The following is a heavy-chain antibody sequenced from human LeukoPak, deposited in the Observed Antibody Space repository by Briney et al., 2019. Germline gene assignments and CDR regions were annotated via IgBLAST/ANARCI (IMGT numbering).Heavy chain of an antibody. V-gene: IGHV3-30*02. CDR1: GFTFSSYG. Sequence: GGSLRLSCAASGFTFSSYGMHWVRQAPGKGLEWVAFIRYDGSNKYYADSVKGRFTISRDNSKNTLYLQMNSLKAEDTAVYYCAKDGIKISGDLDYWGQGTLVTVSS. J-gene: IGHJ4*02. CDR2: IRYDGSNK. D-gene: IGHD1-20*01. CDR3: AKDGIKISGDLDY.